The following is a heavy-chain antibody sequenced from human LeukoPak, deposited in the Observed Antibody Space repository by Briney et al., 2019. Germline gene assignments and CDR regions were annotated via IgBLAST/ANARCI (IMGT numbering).Heavy chain of an antibody. CDR2: INHSGST. J-gene: IGHJ4*02. CDR1: GGSFSGYY. V-gene: IGHV4-34*01. Sequence: SETLSLICAVYGGSFSGYYWSWIRQPPGKGLEWIGEINHSGSTNYNPSLKSRVTISVDTSKNQFSLKLSSVTAADTAVYYCARGRRWLQLGFDYWGQGTLVTVSS. D-gene: IGHD5-24*01. CDR3: ARGRRWLQLGFDY.